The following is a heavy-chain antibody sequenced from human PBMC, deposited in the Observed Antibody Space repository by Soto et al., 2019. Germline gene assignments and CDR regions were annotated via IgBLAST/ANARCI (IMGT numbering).Heavy chain of an antibody. CDR3: ARLNDYGDDY. CDR1: GGSISSYY. D-gene: IGHD4-17*01. V-gene: IGHV4-59*08. Sequence: SETLSLTCTVSGGSISSYYWSWIRQPPGKGLEWIGYIYYSGSTNYNPSLKSRVTISVDTSKNQFSLKLSSVTAADTAVYYCARLNDYGDDYWGQGTLVTVSS. CDR2: IYYSGST. J-gene: IGHJ4*02.